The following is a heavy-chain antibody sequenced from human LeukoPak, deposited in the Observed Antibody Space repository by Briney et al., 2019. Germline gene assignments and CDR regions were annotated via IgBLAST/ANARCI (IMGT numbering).Heavy chain of an antibody. D-gene: IGHD7-27*01. CDR1: GFTFSSYA. CDR2: INSDGSRA. CDR3: ARGINWGSGDWFDP. J-gene: IGHJ5*02. Sequence: GRSLRLSCAASGFTFSSYAMHWVRQAPGKGLVWVSRINSDGSRASYADSVKGRFTISRDNAKNTLYLQMNSLRAEDTAVYYCARGINWGSGDWFDPWGQGTLVTVSS. V-gene: IGHV3-74*01.